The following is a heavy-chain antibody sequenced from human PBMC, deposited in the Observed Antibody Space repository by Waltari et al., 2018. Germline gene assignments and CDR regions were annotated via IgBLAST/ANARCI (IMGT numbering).Heavy chain of an antibody. Sequence: QVQLVQSGAEVKKPGASVKVSCKASGYTFTSYAMHWVRQAPGQRLEWMGRIIPIFGTANYAPKFQGRVTIPADKSTSTAYMELSSLRSEDTAVYYCARDLRYGMDVWGQGTTVTVSS. CDR3: ARDLRYGMDV. CDR2: IIPIFGTA. V-gene: IGHV1-69*13. J-gene: IGHJ6*02. CDR1: GYTFTSYA.